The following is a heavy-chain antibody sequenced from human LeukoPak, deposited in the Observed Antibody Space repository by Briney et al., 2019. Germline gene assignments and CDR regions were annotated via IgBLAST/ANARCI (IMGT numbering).Heavy chain of an antibody. J-gene: IGHJ1*01. D-gene: IGHD2-15*01. CDR1: GFTFSTYG. V-gene: IGHV3-30*02. CDR3: ASRVGYCSGGSCYRPAEYFQH. CDR2: IRYDGNNK. Sequence: PGGSLRLSCAASGFTFSTYGMHWVRQAPGKGLEWVTFIRYDGNNKYYADSVKGRFTISRDNAKNTLYLQMNSLRAEDTAVYYCASRVGYCSGGSCYRPAEYFQHWGQGTLVTVSS.